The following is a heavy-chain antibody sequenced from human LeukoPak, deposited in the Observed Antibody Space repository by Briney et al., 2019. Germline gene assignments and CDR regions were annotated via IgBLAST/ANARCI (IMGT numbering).Heavy chain of an antibody. CDR3: ARDRPQGYCSGGSCYYGMDV. J-gene: IGHJ6*02. CDR1: GGSVSSGSYY. CDR2: IYYSGST. V-gene: IGHV4-61*01. D-gene: IGHD2-15*01. Sequence: SETLSLTCTVSGGSVSSGSYYRSWIRQPPGKGLEWLGYIYYSGSTNYNPSLKSRVTISVDTSKNQFSLKLSSVTAADTAVYYCARDRPQGYCSGGSCYYGMDVWGQGTTVTVSS.